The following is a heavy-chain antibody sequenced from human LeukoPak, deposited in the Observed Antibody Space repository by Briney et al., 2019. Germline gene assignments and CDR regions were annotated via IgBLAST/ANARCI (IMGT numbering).Heavy chain of an antibody. CDR1: GGSFSGYY. CDR3: ARVGSSWWNYFDY. V-gene: IGHV4-59*01. J-gene: IGHJ4*02. Sequence: SETLSLTCAVYGGSFSGYYWSWIRQPPGKGLEWIGYIYYSGSTNYNPSLKSRVTISVDTSKNQFSLKLSSVTAADTAAYYCARVGSSWWNYFDYWGQGTLVTVSS. CDR2: IYYSGST. D-gene: IGHD6-13*01.